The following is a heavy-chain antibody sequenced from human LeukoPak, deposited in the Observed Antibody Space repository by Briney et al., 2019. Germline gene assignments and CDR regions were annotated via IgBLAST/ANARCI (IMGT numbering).Heavy chain of an antibody. CDR3: AKANIVVVPAAYFDY. J-gene: IGHJ4*02. V-gene: IGHV3-23*01. D-gene: IGHD2-2*01. CDR1: GFTFSSYA. CDR2: ISGSGGST. Sequence: GGSLRLSCAASGFTFSSYAMSWVRQAPGKGVKWVSAISGSGGSTYYADSVKGRFTISRDNSKNTLYLQMNSLRAEDTAVYYCAKANIVVVPAAYFDYWGQGTLVTVSS.